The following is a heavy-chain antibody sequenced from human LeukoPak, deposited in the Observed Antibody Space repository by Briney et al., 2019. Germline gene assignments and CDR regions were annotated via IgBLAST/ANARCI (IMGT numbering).Heavy chain of an antibody. CDR3: AVSLGVEFRNFDY. J-gene: IGHJ4*02. V-gene: IGHV3-72*01. CDR1: GFTFSDHY. CDR2: NRNKAQSYTT. Sequence: GGPLRLSCAASGFTFSDHYMDWVRQAPGKGLEWVARNRNKAQSYTTEYAASVKGRFTISRDDSRNLLYLQMNSLKTEDTAVYYCAVSLGVEFRNFDYWGQGTLVTVSS. D-gene: IGHD5-24*01.